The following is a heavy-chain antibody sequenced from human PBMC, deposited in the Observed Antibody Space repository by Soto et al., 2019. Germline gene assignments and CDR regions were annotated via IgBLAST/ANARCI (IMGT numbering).Heavy chain of an antibody. Sequence: EVQLVESGGGLIQPGGSLRVSCAASGFTVSSNYMSWVRQAPGKGLEWVSVIYSGGSTYYADSVKGRFTISRDNSKNTLYLQMTSLRAEDTAVYYCARDFIVVAAAGRGSYYYYGMDVWGQGTTVSVSS. D-gene: IGHD6-13*01. CDR1: GFTVSSNY. J-gene: IGHJ6*02. CDR3: ARDFIVVAAAGRGSYYYYGMDV. V-gene: IGHV3-53*01. CDR2: IYSGGST.